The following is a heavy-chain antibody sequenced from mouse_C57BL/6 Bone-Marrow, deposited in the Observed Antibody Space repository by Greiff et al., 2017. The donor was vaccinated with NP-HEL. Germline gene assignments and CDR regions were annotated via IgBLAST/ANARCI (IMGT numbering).Heavy chain of an antibody. CDR1: GYTFTSYG. D-gene: IGHD2-4*01. V-gene: IGHV1-81*01. CDR3: VLPLYYDYVDF. Sequence: QVQLQQSGAELARPGASVKLSCKASGYTFTSYGISWVKQRTGQGLEWIGEIYPRSGNTYYNEKFKGKATLTTDKSSSTAYMKLRSLTSEDSAVYFCVLPLYYDYVDFWGRGTTLTVTS. CDR2: IYPRSGNT. J-gene: IGHJ2*01.